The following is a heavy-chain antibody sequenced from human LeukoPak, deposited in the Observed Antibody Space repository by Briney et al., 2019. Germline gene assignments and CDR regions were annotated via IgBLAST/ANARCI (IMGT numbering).Heavy chain of an antibody. D-gene: IGHD3-16*01. J-gene: IGHJ4*02. CDR3: TRGAGWLIDY. V-gene: IGHV4-61*02. Sequence: SETLSLTCTVSGGSISSGSYYWSWIRQPAGKGLEWIGRIYTSGSTNYNPSLKSRVTISADTSKNHFSLKLNSVTTADTAVYYCTRGAGWLIDYWGQGILVTVSS. CDR2: IYTSGST. CDR1: GGSISSGSYY.